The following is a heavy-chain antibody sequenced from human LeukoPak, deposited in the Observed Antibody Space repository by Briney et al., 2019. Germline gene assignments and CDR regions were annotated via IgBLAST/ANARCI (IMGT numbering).Heavy chain of an antibody. J-gene: IGHJ4*02. Sequence: SSETLSLTCTVSGGSISSSSYYWGWIRQPPGKGLEWIGSIYYSGSTYYNPSLKSRVTISVDTSKNQFSLKLSSVTAADTAVYYCARQLGYCSSTSCYADKVDYWGQGTLVTVSS. V-gene: IGHV4-39*01. CDR2: IYYSGST. D-gene: IGHD2-2*01. CDR3: ARQLGYCSSTSCYADKVDY. CDR1: GGSISSSSYY.